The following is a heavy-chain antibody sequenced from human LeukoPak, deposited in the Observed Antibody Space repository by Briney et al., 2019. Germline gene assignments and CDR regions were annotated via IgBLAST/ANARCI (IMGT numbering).Heavy chain of an antibody. Sequence: QTGGSLRLSCAASGFTFSSYAMSWVCQAPGKGLEWVSAISGGGGSTYYADSVKGRFTISRDNSENTLYLQMNSLRAEDTAVYYCARDSRVTSYWGQGTLVTVSS. CDR2: ISGGGGST. D-gene: IGHD4-17*01. CDR3: ARDSRVTSY. J-gene: IGHJ4*02. CDR1: GFTFSSYA. V-gene: IGHV3-23*01.